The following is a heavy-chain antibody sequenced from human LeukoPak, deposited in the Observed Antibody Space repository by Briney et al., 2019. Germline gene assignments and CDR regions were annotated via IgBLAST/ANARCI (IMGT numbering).Heavy chain of an antibody. D-gene: IGHD6-13*01. CDR3: ARGMAAADYNWFDP. Sequence: GESLKISCQGSGYTFTSYWIAWVRQMPGKGLEWMGIIYPGDSDTRYSPSFQGQVTISADKSISTAYLQWSSLKASDTAMYYCARGMAAADYNWFDPWGQGTLVTVSS. V-gene: IGHV5-51*01. CDR1: GYTFTSYW. CDR2: IYPGDSDT. J-gene: IGHJ5*02.